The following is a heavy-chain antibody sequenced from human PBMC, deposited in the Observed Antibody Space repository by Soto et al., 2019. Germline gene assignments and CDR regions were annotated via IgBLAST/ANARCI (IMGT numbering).Heavy chain of an antibody. D-gene: IGHD2-2*02. V-gene: IGHV3-30*18. CDR3: AKEPDCSTATCYNYSDY. J-gene: IGHJ4*02. Sequence: QVQLVESGGGVVQPGRSLRLSCAASGFTFSSYGMHWVRQAPGKGLEWVAVISYDGINKYYADSVKGRFTISRDNSQNTLYLPMITITAEDTSSYYCAKEPDCSTATCYNYSDYWGQGTLVTVSS. CDR1: GFTFSSYG. CDR2: ISYDGINK.